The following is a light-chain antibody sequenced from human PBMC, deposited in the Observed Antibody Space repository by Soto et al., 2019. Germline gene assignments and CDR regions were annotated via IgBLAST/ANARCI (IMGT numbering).Light chain of an antibody. CDR2: GAS. J-gene: IGKJ2*01. CDR3: QQYGISPVYT. V-gene: IGKV3-20*01. CDR1: QSVSSSY. Sequence: EIVLTQSPGTLSLSPGERATLSCRASQSVSSSYLAWYQQKPGQAPRLLIYGASSRATGIPDRFSGSGSGTDFTLTSSRLEPEDFAVYYCQQYGISPVYTFGQGTKLEIK.